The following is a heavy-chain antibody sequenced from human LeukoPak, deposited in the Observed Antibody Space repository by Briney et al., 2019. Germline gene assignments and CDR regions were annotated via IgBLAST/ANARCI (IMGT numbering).Heavy chain of an antibody. CDR1: GGSISSYY. CDR3: ARDRYDSGGYYAFDI. D-gene: IGHD3-22*01. V-gene: IGHV4-59*01. J-gene: IGHJ3*02. CDR2: IYYSGST. Sequence: PSETLSLTCTVSGGSISSYYWSWIRQPPGKGLEWIGYIYYSGSTNYNPSLKSRVTISVDTSKNQFSLKLSSVTAADTAVYYCARDRYDSGGYYAFDIWGQGTMVTVSS.